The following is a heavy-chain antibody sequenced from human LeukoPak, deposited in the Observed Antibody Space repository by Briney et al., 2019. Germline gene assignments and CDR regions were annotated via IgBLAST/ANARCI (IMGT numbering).Heavy chain of an antibody. CDR2: ISSSGSTI. CDR1: GFTFSSYE. CDR3: ARDLYNWNSPTGY. D-gene: IGHD1/OR15-1a*01. J-gene: IGHJ4*02. V-gene: IGHV3-48*03. Sequence: PGGSLRLSCAASGFTFSSYEMNWVRQAPGKWLEWGSYISSSGSTIYYADSVKGRFTISRDNAKNSLYLQMNSLRAEDTAVYYCARDLYNWNSPTGYWGQGTLVTVSS.